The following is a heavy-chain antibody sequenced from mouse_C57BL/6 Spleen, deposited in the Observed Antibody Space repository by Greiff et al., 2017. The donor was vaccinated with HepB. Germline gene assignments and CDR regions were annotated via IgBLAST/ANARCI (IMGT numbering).Heavy chain of an antibody. D-gene: IGHD2-2*01. CDR2: INPSSGYP. V-gene: IGHV1-7*01. J-gene: IGHJ2*01. CDR1: GYTFTGYW. CDR3: SSGYCGYGGYFDY. Sequence: QFQLQQSGAELVKPGASVKLSCKASGYTFTGYWMHWVKQRPGQGLEWIGYINPSSGYPKYNQKFKDKATLTADKSSSTAYMQLSSLTYEDSAVYYCSSGYCGYGGYFDYWGQGTTLTFSS.